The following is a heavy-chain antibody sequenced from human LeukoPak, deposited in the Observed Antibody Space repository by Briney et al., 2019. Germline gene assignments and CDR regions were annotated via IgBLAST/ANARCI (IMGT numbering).Heavy chain of an antibody. V-gene: IGHV1-2*02. CDR2: INPNSGGT. D-gene: IGHD3-3*01. Sequence: ASVKVSCKASGYTFTGYYMHWVRQAPGQGLEWMGWINPNSGGTNYAQKFQGRVTMARDTSISTAYMELRSLRSDDTAVYYCARDRGVARFLEWLFPDYWGQGTLVTVSS. J-gene: IGHJ4*02. CDR3: ARDRGVARFLEWLFPDY. CDR1: GYTFTGYY.